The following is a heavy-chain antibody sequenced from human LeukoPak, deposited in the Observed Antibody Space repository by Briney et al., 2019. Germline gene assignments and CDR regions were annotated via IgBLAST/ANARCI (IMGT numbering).Heavy chain of an antibody. J-gene: IGHJ3*02. D-gene: IGHD2-15*01. V-gene: IGHV3-48*03. CDR1: GFAFNNYE. CDR3: ARDSRYCSGGTCYSWTFDI. Sequence: GGSLRLSCAASGFAFNNYEVNWVRQAPGKGLEWISYISRTGNTIYYADSVKGRYTISRDNAKNSLYLQMNSLRAEDTAVYYCARDSRYCSGGTCYSWTFDIWGQGTMVTVSS. CDR2: ISRTGNTI.